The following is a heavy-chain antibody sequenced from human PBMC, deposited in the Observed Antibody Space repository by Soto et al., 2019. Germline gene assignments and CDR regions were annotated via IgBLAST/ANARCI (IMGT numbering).Heavy chain of an antibody. CDR3: ARDSRYCMLYDGMDV. CDR1: GYTFTSYG. J-gene: IGHJ6*02. D-gene: IGHD6-13*01. CDR2: ISAYNGNT. V-gene: IGHV1-18*01. Sequence: QVQLVQSGAGVKKPGASVKVSCKASGYTFTSYGISWVRQAPGQGLEWMGWISAYNGNTNYAQKLQGRVTMNTDTSTSTAYMELSSLRSDDTAVYYCARDSRYCMLYDGMDVWGQGTTVTVSS.